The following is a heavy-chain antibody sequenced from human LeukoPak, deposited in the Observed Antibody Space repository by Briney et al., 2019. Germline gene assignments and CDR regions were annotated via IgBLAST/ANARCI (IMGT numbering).Heavy chain of an antibody. CDR2: ITAGNGNT. CDR3: ARGRSGLAAAGTYDY. CDR1: GYNFRNYG. D-gene: IGHD6-13*01. V-gene: IGHV1-18*01. J-gene: IGHJ4*02. Sequence: GASVKVSCKASGYNFRNYGIGWVRQAPRQGLEWMGWITAGNGNTNYAQKVQGRVTMTTDTSTSTAYMELRSLRFEDTAVYYCARGRSGLAAAGTYDYWGQGTLITVSS.